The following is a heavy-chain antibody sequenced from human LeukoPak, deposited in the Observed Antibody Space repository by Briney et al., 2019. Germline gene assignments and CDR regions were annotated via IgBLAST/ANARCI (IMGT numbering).Heavy chain of an antibody. J-gene: IGHJ4*02. CDR1: GSSISGYY. CDR2: LHPSGAT. D-gene: IGHD3-22*01. Sequence: SETLSLTCPVSGSSISGYYWNWIRQPAGKGLEWIGRLHPSGATNYNPSLKSRITMSLDTSKNQFSLKLSSVTTADTAVYYCTRAQYYYDYIDYWGQGTLVTVSS. V-gene: IGHV4-4*07. CDR3: TRAQYYYDYIDY.